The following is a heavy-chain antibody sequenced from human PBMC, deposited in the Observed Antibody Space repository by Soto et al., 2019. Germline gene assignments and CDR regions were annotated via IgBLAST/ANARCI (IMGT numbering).Heavy chain of an antibody. J-gene: IGHJ4*02. CDR3: ARDRSYYDSSGYYYVLDY. CDR1: GGSISSGGYY. CDR2: IYYSGST. Sequence: SETLSLTCTVSGGSISSGGYYWSWIRQHPGKGLEWIGYIYYSGSTYYNPSLKSRVTISVDTSKNQFSLKLSSVTAADTAVYYCARDRSYYDSSGYYYVLDYWGKGTLVTVSS. D-gene: IGHD3-22*01. V-gene: IGHV4-31*03.